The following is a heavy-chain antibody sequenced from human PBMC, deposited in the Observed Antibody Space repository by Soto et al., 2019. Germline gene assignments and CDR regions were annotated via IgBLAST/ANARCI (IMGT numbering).Heavy chain of an antibody. CDR3: ARGVPLAYYDFWSGYLKPRNWFDP. D-gene: IGHD3-3*01. CDR2: INHSGST. Sequence: PSETLSLTCAVYGGSFSGYYWSWIRQPPGKGLEWIGEINHSGSTNYNPSLKSRVTISVDTSKNQFSLKLSSVTAADTAVYYCARGVPLAYYDFWSGYLKPRNWFDPWGQGTLVTRLL. J-gene: IGHJ5*02. V-gene: IGHV4-34*01. CDR1: GGSFSGYY.